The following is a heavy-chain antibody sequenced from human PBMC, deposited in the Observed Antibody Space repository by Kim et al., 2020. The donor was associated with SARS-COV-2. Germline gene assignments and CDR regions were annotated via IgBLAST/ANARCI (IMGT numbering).Heavy chain of an antibody. CDR3: TRGWGY. J-gene: IGHJ4*02. CDR2: TYFRSKWFH. Sequence: SQTLSLTCAISGDSVSSNFTAWNWIRQSPSRGLEWLGRTYFRSKWFHEYAVSVTGRITINPDTSKNQFSLQLNSVTSDDTAVYYCTRGWGYWGRGTLVTVSS. D-gene: IGHD7-27*01. CDR1: GDSVSSNFTA. V-gene: IGHV6-1*01.